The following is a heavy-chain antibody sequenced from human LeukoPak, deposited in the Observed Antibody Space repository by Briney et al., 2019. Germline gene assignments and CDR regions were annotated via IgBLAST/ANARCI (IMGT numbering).Heavy chain of an antibody. CDR1: GYTFTGYY. Sequence: ASVKVSCKASGYTFTGYYMHWVRQAPGQGLEWMGRINPNSGGTNYAQKFQGRVTMTRDTFISTAYMELSRLRSDDTAVYYCARDYNGDYVSLNYYYYYMDVWGKGTTVTVSS. D-gene: IGHD4-17*01. CDR2: INPNSGGT. V-gene: IGHV1-2*06. CDR3: ARDYNGDYVSLNYYYYYMDV. J-gene: IGHJ6*03.